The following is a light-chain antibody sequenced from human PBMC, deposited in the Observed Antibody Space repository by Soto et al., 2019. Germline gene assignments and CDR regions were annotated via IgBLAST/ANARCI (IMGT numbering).Light chain of an antibody. CDR2: EVS. J-gene: IGLJ1*01. Sequence: QSVLNHPPSASGSPGQSVPISCPGTSSDVGGYNYVSWYQQHPGKAPKLMIYEVSKRPSGVPDRFSGSKSGNTASLTVSGLQAEDEADYYCSSYAGSNMGVFGTGTKVTVL. V-gene: IGLV2-8*01. CDR3: SSYAGSNMGV. CDR1: SSDVGGYNY.